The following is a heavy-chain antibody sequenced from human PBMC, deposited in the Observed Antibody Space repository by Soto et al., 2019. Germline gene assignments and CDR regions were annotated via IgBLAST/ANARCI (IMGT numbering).Heavy chain of an antibody. CDR2: ISYDDGSNK. D-gene: IGHD6-19*01. CDR3: ARSLAVAAHFYYGMDV. V-gene: IGHV3-30-3*01. Sequence: GGSLRLSCAAFGFTFSNYALHWVRQAPGKGLEWVAIISYDDGSNKDYADSVKGRFTISRDNSKNTLYLQMNSLRPEDTAVYYCARSLAVAAHFYYGMDVWGQGTTVTVSS. J-gene: IGHJ6*02. CDR1: GFTFSNYA.